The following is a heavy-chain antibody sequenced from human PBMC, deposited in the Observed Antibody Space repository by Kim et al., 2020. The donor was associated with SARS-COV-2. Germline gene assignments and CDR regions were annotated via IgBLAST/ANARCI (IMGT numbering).Heavy chain of an antibody. J-gene: IGHJ4*02. CDR3: TRITPYFDWQPYYFDY. Sequence: GGSLRLSCTASGFTFGDYAMSWFRQAPGKGLEWVGFIRSKAYGGTTEYAASVKGRFTISRDDSKTIAHLQMNSLKNEDTAVYYCTRITPYFDWQPYYFDYWGQGTLVTVSS. CDR2: IRSKAYGGTT. D-gene: IGHD3-9*01. V-gene: IGHV3-49*03. CDR1: GFTFGDYA.